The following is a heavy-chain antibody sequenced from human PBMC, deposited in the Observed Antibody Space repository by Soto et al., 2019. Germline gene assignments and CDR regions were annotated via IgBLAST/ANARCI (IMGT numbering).Heavy chain of an antibody. CDR3: ANALLGGQSDF. V-gene: IGHV3-74*03. CDR1: GFTFSRYW. Sequence: EVQLVESGGGLVQPGGSLRLSCAVSGFTFSRYWMHWFRQDPGNGLVWVSSINTDGTNTQYADSVRGRFTVSRDNAKNTVDLQMITLRSEDTAVFYCANALLGGQSDFWGQGTLVVVSS. CDR2: INTDGTNT. J-gene: IGHJ4*02. D-gene: IGHD3-16*01.